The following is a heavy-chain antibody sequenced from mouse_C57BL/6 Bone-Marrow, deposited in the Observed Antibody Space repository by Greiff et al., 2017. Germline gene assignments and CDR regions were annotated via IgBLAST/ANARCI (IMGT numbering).Heavy chain of an antibody. D-gene: IGHD2-3*01. Sequence: VQLQQSGAELARPGASVKLSCKASGYTFTSYGISWVKQRTGQGLEWIGEIYPRSGNTYYNEKFKGKATLTADKSSSTAYMELRILTSEDSAVYSGARVREYDGYDAWFAYWGQGTLVTVSA. J-gene: IGHJ3*01. CDR2: IYPRSGNT. CDR1: GYTFTSYG. CDR3: ARVREYDGYDAWFAY. V-gene: IGHV1-81*01.